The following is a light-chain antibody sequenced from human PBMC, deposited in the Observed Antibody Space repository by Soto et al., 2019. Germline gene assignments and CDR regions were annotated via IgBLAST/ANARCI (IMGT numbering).Light chain of an antibody. CDR1: QSISSW. CDR3: QQYDM. V-gene: IGKV1-5*01. CDR2: DAS. J-gene: IGKJ1*01. Sequence: DFQMTQSPSPLSASVGDRLTISCRPSQSISSWLAWYPQKPGKAPKLLMSDASSLERGVPSRFSGSGSGTEFTLTISSLQPDDFATYYCQQYDMFGPGTKVDIK.